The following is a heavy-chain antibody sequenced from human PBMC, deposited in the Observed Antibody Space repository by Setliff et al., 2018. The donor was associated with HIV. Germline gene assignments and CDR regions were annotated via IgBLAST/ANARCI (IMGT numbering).Heavy chain of an antibody. J-gene: IGHJ4*02. Sequence: SETLSLTCTVSGGSISSGDYYWSWIRQPPGKGLEWIGYTYYSGYTQYNPSLKSRVTISVDTSKNQFSLKLRYVSAADTAVYYCARASSGYLIVHYWGQGTLVTVSS. CDR3: ARASSGYLIVHY. D-gene: IGHD3-22*01. CDR2: TYYSGYT. CDR1: GGSISSGDYY. V-gene: IGHV4-30-4*01.